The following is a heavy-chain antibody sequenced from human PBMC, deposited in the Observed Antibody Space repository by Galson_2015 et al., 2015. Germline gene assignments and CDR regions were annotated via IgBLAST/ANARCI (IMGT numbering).Heavy chain of an antibody. V-gene: IGHV5-10-1*01. Sequence: QSGAEVKKPGESLRISCKGSGHSFTSYWISWVRQMPGKDLEWMGRIGPSDSYTNYSPSFQGHVTISADKSISTAYLQWSSLKASDTAMYYCARHVALYSSSWYFDYWGQGTLVTVSS. D-gene: IGHD6-13*01. CDR1: GHSFTSYW. CDR3: ARHVALYSSSWYFDY. CDR2: IGPSDSYT. J-gene: IGHJ4*02.